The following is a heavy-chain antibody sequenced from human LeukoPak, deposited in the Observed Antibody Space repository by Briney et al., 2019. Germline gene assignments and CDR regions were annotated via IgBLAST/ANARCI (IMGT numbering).Heavy chain of an antibody. V-gene: IGHV3-33*06. Sequence: PGGSLRLSCAASGFTFSSYGMHWVRQAPGKGLEWVAVIWYDGSNKYYADSVKGRFTISRDNSKNTLYLQMNSLRAEDTAVYYCAKERGSYFYYYYYMDVWGKGTTVTVSS. J-gene: IGHJ6*03. CDR2: IWYDGSNK. CDR3: AKERGSYFYYYYYMDV. CDR1: GFTFSSYG. D-gene: IGHD1-26*01.